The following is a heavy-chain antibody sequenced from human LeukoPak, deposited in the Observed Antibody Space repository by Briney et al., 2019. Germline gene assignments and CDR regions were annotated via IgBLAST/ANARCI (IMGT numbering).Heavy chain of an antibody. D-gene: IGHD2-2*01. CDR2: IYSSGST. Sequence: SETLSLTCTVSGLSITNCGTCYWSWIRQPAGKGPEGIGRIYSSGSTNYNPSLASRVTISVDASKFSLRLSSVTAADTARYYCAVGSTSYYFDYWGQGILVTVSS. CDR1: GLSITNCGTCY. CDR3: AVGSTSYYFDY. V-gene: IGHV4-61*02. J-gene: IGHJ4*02.